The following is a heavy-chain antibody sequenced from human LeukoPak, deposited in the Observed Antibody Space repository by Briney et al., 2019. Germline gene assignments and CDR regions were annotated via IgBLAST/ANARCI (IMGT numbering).Heavy chain of an antibody. CDR2: IYYSGST. J-gene: IGHJ4*02. Sequence: PSETLSLTCTVSGGSISSYYWSWIRQPPGKGLEWIGYIYYSGSTNYNPSLKSRVTISVDTSKNQFSLKLSSVTAADTAVYYCARCRWDAYSSGWYPFDYWGQGTLVTVSS. CDR3: ARCRWDAYSSGWYPFDY. CDR1: GGSISSYY. V-gene: IGHV4-59*01. D-gene: IGHD6-19*01.